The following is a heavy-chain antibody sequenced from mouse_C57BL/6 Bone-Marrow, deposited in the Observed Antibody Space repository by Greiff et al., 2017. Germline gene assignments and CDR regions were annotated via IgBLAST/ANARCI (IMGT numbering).Heavy chain of an antibody. CDR2: ISSGGSYT. J-gene: IGHJ2*01. CDR1: GFTFSSYG. CDR3: ARRRGTRDFDY. D-gene: IGHD2-14*01. Sequence: EVQLQESGGDLVKPGGSLKLSCAASGFTFSSYGMSWVRQTPDKRLEWVATISSGGSYTYYPDSVKGRFTISRDNAKNTLYLQMSSLKSEDTAMYYCARRRGTRDFDYWGQGTTLTVSS. V-gene: IGHV5-6*01.